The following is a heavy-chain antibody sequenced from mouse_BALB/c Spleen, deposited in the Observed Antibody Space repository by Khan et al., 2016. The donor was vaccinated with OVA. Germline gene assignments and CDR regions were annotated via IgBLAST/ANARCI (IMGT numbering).Heavy chain of an antibody. Sequence: VQLQESGAELVRPGTSVKVSCKASGYAFNNYMIEWVKQRPGQGLEWIGVINPGSGDTKYNEKIKGKATLTADKSSNPDYMQLSSLQSDDSAVYFCARGGDGSLAYWGQGTLVTVSA. CDR1: GYAFNNYM. J-gene: IGHJ3*01. CDR3: ARGGDGSLAY. V-gene: IGHV1-54*01. CDR2: INPGSGDT. D-gene: IGHD1-1*02.